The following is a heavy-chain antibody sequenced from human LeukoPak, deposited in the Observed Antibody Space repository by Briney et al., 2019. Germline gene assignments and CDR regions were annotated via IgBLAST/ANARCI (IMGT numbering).Heavy chain of an antibody. CDR1: GGSISSGDYY. CDR2: IYYSGST. D-gene: IGHD4-23*01. CDR3: ARDEWRLTTVVTPDYMDV. V-gene: IGHV4-30-4*08. J-gene: IGHJ6*03. Sequence: PSETLSLTCTVSGGSISSGDYYWSWIRQPPGKGLEWIGYIYYSGSTYYNPSLKSRVTISVDTSKNQFSLKLSSVTAADTAVYYCARDEWRLTTVVTPDYMDVWGKGTTVTVSS.